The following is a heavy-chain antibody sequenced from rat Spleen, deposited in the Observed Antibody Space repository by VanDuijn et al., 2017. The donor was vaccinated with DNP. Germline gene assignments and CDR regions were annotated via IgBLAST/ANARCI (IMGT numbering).Heavy chain of an antibody. Sequence: EVQLVETGGGLVQPGRSLKLSCVASGFTFSSYWMYWIRQAPGKGLEWVASINTDGGITNYRDSVKGRFTISRDNAKSSLYLQMDSLRSEDTATYYCTTESTYYGYFDYWGQGVMVPVSS. CDR3: TTESTYYGYFDY. J-gene: IGHJ2*01. CDR1: GFTFSSYW. D-gene: IGHD1-9*01. V-gene: IGHV5-58*01. CDR2: INTDGGIT.